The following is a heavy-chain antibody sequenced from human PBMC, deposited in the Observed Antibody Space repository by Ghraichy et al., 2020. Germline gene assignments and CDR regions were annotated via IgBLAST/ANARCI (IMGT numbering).Heavy chain of an antibody. Sequence: LSLTCAASGFTFSNYWMHWVRQAPGKGLVWVSRINSDGSSTSYADSVKGRFTISRDNAKNTLYLQMNSLRAEDTAVYYCARLNNYAGWFDPWGQGTLVTVSS. V-gene: IGHV3-74*01. D-gene: IGHD5-18*01. CDR2: INSDGSST. CDR3: ARLNNYAGWFDP. J-gene: IGHJ5*02. CDR1: GFTFSNYW.